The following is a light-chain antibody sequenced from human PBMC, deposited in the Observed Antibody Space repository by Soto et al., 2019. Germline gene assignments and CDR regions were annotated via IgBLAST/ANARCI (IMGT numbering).Light chain of an antibody. CDR3: QQRSNWIT. J-gene: IGKJ5*01. CDR1: QSVRRY. CDR2: GAS. V-gene: IGKV3-11*01. Sequence: EIVLTQSPATLSLSPGERATLSCRASQSVRRYLAWYQQKPGQAPRLLIYGASTRATGIPARFSGSGSGTAFTLTISRLKPEDFAVYYCQQRSNWITFGQGTRLEIK.